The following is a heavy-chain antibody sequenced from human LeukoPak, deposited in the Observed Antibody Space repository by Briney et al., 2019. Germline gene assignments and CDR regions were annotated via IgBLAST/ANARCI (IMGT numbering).Heavy chain of an antibody. CDR2: VTPSHTTR. Sequence: GDSVKLSCKASGYTFGQYSISWVRQAPGKGFEWMGWVTPSHTTRVYAQEFQGRVTMTADTNTNTVSMELRSLRFDDTAVYFCARVYILPLETDNGDGFAIWGQGTVVTVSS. CDR1: GYTFGQYS. V-gene: IGHV1-18*01. D-gene: IGHD3-3*02. J-gene: IGHJ3*02. CDR3: ARVYILPLETDNGDGFAI.